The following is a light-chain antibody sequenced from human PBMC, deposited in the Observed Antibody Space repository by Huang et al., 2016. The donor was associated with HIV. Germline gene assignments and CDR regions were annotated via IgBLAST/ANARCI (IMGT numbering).Light chain of an antibody. CDR1: QSLLYSNGYNY. V-gene: IGKV2-28*01. Sequence: DIVMTQSPLSLPVTPGEPASISFRSSQSLLYSNGYNYLDWYLQKPWQSPQLLIYFASKRASGVPDRFNGSGSGTDFTLKISRVEAEDVGIYYCLQSVQTPPSFGPGTKVDIK. CDR2: FAS. CDR3: LQSVQTPPS. J-gene: IGKJ3*01.